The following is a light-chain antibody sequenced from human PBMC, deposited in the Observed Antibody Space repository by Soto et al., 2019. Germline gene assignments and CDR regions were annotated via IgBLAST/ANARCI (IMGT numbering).Light chain of an antibody. CDR1: SGHSSYA. J-gene: IGLJ3*02. V-gene: IGLV4-69*01. CDR2: LNSDGSH. CDR3: QTWGTGIWV. Sequence: QLVLTQSPSASASLGASVKLTCTLSSGHSSYAIAWHQQQPEKGPRYLMKLNSDGSHSKGDGIPDRFSGSSSGAARYLTSPSLQLEDEADYYCQTWGTGIWVFGGGTKLTVL.